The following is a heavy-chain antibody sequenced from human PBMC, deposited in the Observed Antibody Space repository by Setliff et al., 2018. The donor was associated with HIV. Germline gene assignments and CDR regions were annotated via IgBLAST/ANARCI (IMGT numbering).Heavy chain of an antibody. D-gene: IGHD1-20*01. CDR1: GATFSSYG. J-gene: IGHJ4*02. CDR3: ARSQITYRNFDH. CDR2: IIPILGIA. Sequence: GASVKVSCKASGATFSSYGISWVRQAPGQGLEWMGGIIPILGIANYAQKFQDRVTITADKSTSTAYMELSSLRSEDTAVYYCARSQITYRNFDHWGQGTLVTVSS. V-gene: IGHV1-69*10.